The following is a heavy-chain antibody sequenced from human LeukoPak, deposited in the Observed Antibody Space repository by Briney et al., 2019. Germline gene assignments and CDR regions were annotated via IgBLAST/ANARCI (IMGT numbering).Heavy chain of an antibody. CDR1: GFTFSNYN. CDR2: ISSSSSYI. J-gene: IGHJ6*03. Sequence: GGSLRLSCAASGFTFSNYNMNWVRQAPGKGLEWVSSISSSSSYIYYADSVKGRFTISRDNAKNSLYLQMNSLRAEDTAVYYCARDRLNYYYYMDVWGKGTTVTVSS. V-gene: IGHV3-21*01. CDR3: ARDRLNYYYYMDV.